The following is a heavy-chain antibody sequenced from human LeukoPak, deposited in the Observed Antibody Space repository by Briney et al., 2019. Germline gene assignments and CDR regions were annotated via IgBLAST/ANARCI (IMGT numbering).Heavy chain of an antibody. CDR2: IYYSGST. D-gene: IGHD6-13*01. V-gene: IGHV4-59*01. Sequence: PSETLSLTCTVSGGSISSYYWSWIRQPPGKGLEWIGFIYYSGSTNYNPSLKSRVTISVDTSKNQFFLNLRSVTAADTVVYYCARVPRIEAGATGDWFDPWGQGTVVTVSS. CDR3: ARVPRIEAGATGDWFDP. J-gene: IGHJ5*02. CDR1: GGSISSYY.